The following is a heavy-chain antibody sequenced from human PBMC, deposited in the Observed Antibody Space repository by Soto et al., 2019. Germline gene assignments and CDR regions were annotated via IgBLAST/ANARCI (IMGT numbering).Heavy chain of an antibody. J-gene: IGHJ6*02. D-gene: IGHD5-18*01. CDR2: IKFDESTT. V-gene: IGHV3-74*01. CDR3: ARGIRTYYGVDV. CDR1: GFTFNIYW. Sequence: EVQVVESGGGLIQPGGSLRLSCVASGFTFNIYWMHWVRQAPGKGLVWVSRIKFDESTTSYADSVKGRFTISRDNAKNTVFLQMNSLRADDTGVYYCARGIRTYYGVDVWGQGTTVTVSS.